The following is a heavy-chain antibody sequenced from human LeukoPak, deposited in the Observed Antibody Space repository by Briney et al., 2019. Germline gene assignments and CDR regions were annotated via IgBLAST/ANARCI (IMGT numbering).Heavy chain of an antibody. CDR3: ARGGGLDV. CDR1: GFTFSSYW. CDR2: IKENGNEQ. Sequence: GGSLRLSCAASGFTFSSYWMSWVRQAPGKGLEWVAHIKENGNEQYYADSVKGRFTISRDNAKKSLCLQMNSLRAEDTAVYYCARGGGLDVWGQGATVTVSS. J-gene: IGHJ6*02. V-gene: IGHV3-7*04.